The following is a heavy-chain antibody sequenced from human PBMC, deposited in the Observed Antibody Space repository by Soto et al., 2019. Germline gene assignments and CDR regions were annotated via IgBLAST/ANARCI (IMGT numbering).Heavy chain of an antibody. J-gene: IGHJ6*02. CDR2: INHSGST. Sequence: KPSETLSLTCAVYGGPFSGYYWSWIRQPPGKGLEWIGEINHSGSTNYNPSLKSRVTISVDTSKNQFSLKLSSVTAADTAVYYCARFPCHYDILTGSTRGGKRKRGDCSYGMDVWGQGTTVTVSS. D-gene: IGHD3-9*01. V-gene: IGHV4-34*01. CDR1: GGPFSGYY. CDR3: ARFPCHYDILTGSTRGGKRKRGDCSYGMDV.